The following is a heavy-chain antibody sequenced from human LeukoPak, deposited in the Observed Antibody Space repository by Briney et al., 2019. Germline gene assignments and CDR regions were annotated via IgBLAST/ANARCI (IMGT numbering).Heavy chain of an antibody. J-gene: IGHJ6*02. Sequence: SETLSLTCTVSGGSISINNYYWGWIRQPPGKGPEWIGSFYYSGSTYCNPSLKSRVTISVDTSKNQFSLKLSSVTASDTAMYYCARLGSSSLYYYYGMDVWGQGTTVTVSS. CDR3: ARLGSSSLYYYYGMDV. V-gene: IGHV4-39*01. CDR1: GGSISINNYY. D-gene: IGHD6-6*01. CDR2: FYYSGST.